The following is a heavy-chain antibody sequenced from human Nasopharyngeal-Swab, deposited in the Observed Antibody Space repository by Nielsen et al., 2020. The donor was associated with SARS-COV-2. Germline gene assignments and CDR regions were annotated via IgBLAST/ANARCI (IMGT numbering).Heavy chain of an antibody. V-gene: IGHV1-69*13. J-gene: IGHJ4*02. Sequence: SVKVSCKASGGTFSSYAISWVRQAPGQGLEWMGGIIPIFGTTNYAQKFQGRVTITADESTSTAYMELSSLRSEDTAVYYCAREGYYGSGSYAPFDYWGQGTLVTVSS. D-gene: IGHD3-10*01. CDR1: GGTFSSYA. CDR3: AREGYYGSGSYAPFDY. CDR2: IIPIFGTT.